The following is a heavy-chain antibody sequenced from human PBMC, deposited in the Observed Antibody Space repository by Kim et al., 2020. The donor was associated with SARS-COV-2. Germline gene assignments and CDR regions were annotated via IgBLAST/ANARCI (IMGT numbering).Heavy chain of an antibody. CDR1: GFTFRNSW. J-gene: IGHJ3*02. D-gene: IGHD5-18*01. V-gene: IGHV3-7*01. CDR3: AKYRQNGCSDDIDI. Sequence: GGSLRLSCAASGFTFRNSWMCWVRQTPRRGLEWVASINPVGSEKDYLDSVMGRFTTSRDNAKNSLSLEMNSLRDDDTAVYYCAKYRQNGCSDDIDI. CDR2: INPVGSEK.